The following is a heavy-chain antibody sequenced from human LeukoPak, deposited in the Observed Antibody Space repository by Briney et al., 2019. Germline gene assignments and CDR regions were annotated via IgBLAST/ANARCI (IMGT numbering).Heavy chain of an antibody. CDR3: AKTLRDSSGYYAAGY. D-gene: IGHD3-22*01. CDR2: IWYDGNNK. V-gene: IGHV3-30*02. J-gene: IGHJ4*02. Sequence: GGSLRLSCAASGFTFSSYGMHWVRQAPGKGLEWVAFIWYDGNNKQYADSVRGRFTISRDDSKNTLYLQMNSLRAEDTALYYCAKTLRDSSGYYAAGYWGQGTLVTVSS. CDR1: GFTFSSYG.